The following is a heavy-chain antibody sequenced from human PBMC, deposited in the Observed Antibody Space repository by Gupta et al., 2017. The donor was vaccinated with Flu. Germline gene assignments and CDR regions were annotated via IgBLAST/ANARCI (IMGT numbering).Heavy chain of an antibody. CDR1: GYTFTSYG. CDR2: IGGNT. Sequence: QVQLVQSGAEGKKPGASVKVSCKASGYTFTSYGLSWVRQAPGKGLEWMGWIGGNTDLAQKFQGRVTMTRDTSTSTAYMEVRSLRSDDTAIYYCARVGAYSDYEIDAFDIWGQGTLVTVAS. V-gene: IGHV1-18*01. D-gene: IGHD4-17*01. J-gene: IGHJ3*02. CDR3: ARVGAYSDYEIDAFDI.